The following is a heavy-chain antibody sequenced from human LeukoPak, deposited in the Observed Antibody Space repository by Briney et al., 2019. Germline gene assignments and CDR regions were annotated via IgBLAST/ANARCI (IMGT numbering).Heavy chain of an antibody. V-gene: IGHV3-21*01. CDR1: GFTFSRYS. CDR2: ISSSGSYI. D-gene: IGHD2-21*02. Sequence: TGGSLRLSCGASGFTFSRYSMNWVRQAPGKGLEWASSISSSGSYIYYADSVKGRFTISRDNAKNSLYLQMNSLRAEDTAVYYCASRNQYCGGDCFWAFDIWGQGTMVTVSS. J-gene: IGHJ3*02. CDR3: ASRNQYCGGDCFWAFDI.